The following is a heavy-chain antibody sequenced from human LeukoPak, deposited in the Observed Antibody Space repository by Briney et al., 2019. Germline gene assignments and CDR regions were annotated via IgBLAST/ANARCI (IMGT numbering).Heavy chain of an antibody. CDR1: GGSFSGYY. D-gene: IGHD3-22*01. Sequence: PSETLSLTCAVYGGSFSGYYWSWIRQPPGKGLEWIGEIYHSGSTNYDPSLKSRVTISVDTSKNQFSLKLSSVTAADTAVYYCARLMAETYYYDSSGQTTLDYWGQGTLVTVSS. V-gene: IGHV4-34*01. J-gene: IGHJ4*02. CDR2: IYHSGST. CDR3: ARLMAETYYYDSSGQTTLDY.